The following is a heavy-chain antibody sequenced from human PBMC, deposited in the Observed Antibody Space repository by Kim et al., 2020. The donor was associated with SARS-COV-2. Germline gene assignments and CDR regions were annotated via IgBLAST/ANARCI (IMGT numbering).Heavy chain of an antibody. V-gene: IGHV3-23*01. J-gene: IGHJ4*02. CDR3: AKHRYDFWSGYYSDY. Sequence: DSVKGRFTIARDNSKNTLYLQMNSLRAEDTAVYSCAKHRYDFWSGYYSDYWGQGTLVTVSS. D-gene: IGHD3-3*01.